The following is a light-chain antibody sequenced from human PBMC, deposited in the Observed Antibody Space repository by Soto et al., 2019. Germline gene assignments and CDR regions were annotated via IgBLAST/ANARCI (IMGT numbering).Light chain of an antibody. J-gene: IGLJ3*02. CDR2: EVT. CDR1: RSDIGGDNY. Sequence: QSALTQPPSASGSPGQSVTISCTGPRSDIGGDNYVSWYHRQPGKAPKLIIYEVTERPSGVPGRFSGSKSGDTASLTVTGLQAEDEGEYYCSSFAGSNNYIVFGGGTKSPS. CDR3: SSFAGSNNYIV. V-gene: IGLV2-8*01.